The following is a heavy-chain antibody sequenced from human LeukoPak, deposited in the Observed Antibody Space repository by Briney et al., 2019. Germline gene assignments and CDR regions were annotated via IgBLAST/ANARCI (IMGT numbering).Heavy chain of an antibody. CDR1: GFTFSSYG. CDR2: ISYDGSNK. Sequence: GGSLRLSCAASGFTFSSYGMHWVRQAPGKGLEWVAVISYDGSNKYYADSVKGRFTISRDNSKNTLYLQMNSLRAEDTAVYYCARKSGGLDAFDIWGQGTMVTVSS. CDR3: ARKSGGLDAFDI. D-gene: IGHD2-15*01. V-gene: IGHV3-33*08. J-gene: IGHJ3*02.